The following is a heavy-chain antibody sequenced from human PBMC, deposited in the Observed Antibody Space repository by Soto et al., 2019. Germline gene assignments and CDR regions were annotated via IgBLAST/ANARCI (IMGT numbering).Heavy chain of an antibody. D-gene: IGHD3-3*01. CDR2: IWYDGSNK. J-gene: IGHJ5*02. CDR1: GFTFSSYG. V-gene: IGHV3-33*01. Sequence: GSLRLSCAASGFTFSSYGMHWVRQAPGKGLEWVAVIWYDGSNKYYADSVKGRFTISRDNAKNSLYLQMNSLRDEDTAVYYCARESRFLEWLSLNWFDPWGQGTLVTVSS. CDR3: ARESRFLEWLSLNWFDP.